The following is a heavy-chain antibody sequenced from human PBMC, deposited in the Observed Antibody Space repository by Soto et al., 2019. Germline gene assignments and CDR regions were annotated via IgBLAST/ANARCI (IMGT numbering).Heavy chain of an antibody. V-gene: IGHV4-59*01. CDR3: ARYVRTVGAYVCSFDN. D-gene: IGHD3-16*01. CDR1: GGSISSYY. J-gene: IGHJ3*02. CDR2: IYYSGST. Sequence: SETLSLTCTVSGGSISSYYWSWIRQPPGKGLEWIGYIYYSGSTNYNPSLKSRVTISVDTSKNQFSLKLSSVTAADTAVYSCARYVRTVGAYVCSFDNWGQGTMVTVSS.